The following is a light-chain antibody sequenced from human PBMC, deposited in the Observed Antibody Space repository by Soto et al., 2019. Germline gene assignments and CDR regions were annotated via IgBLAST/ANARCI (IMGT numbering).Light chain of an antibody. CDR2: VAS. Sequence: EIVLTQSPATLSLSPGERATLSCRASQSVSNYLAWYQQKPGQAPRLLIYVASNRATGLPARFSGSGSGTDFTLNISSLDPEYFAVYSCQQRSNWPPVYTFGQGTKLEI. CDR1: QSVSNY. CDR3: QQRSNWPPVYT. V-gene: IGKV3-11*01. J-gene: IGKJ2*01.